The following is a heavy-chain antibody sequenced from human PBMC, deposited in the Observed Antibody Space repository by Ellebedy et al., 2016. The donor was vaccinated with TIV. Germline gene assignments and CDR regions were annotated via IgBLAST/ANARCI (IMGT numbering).Heavy chain of an antibody. CDR2: IYYSGST. J-gene: IGHJ4*02. CDR3: ARDGAGRWDY. D-gene: IGHD4-23*01. V-gene: IGHV4-59*11. Sequence: MPGGSLRLSCTVSGGSINTHYWSWIRQPPGKGLEWIGYIYYSGSTKYNPSLKSRVTMSVDTSKKQFSLNLSSVTAADTAVYYCARDGAGRWDYWGPGTLVVVSS. CDR1: GGSINTHY.